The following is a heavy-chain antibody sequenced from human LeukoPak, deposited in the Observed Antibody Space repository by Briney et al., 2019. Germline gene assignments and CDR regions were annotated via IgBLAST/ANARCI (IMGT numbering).Heavy chain of an antibody. Sequence: PGGSLRLSCAASGFTFSSKWMHWVRQAPGKGLVWVSRINSDGSSTGYADSVKGRFTISRDNAKNTLYLQMNSLRAEDTAVYYCARDYGTVTTAYNWFDPWGQGTLVTVSS. CDR2: INSDGSST. CDR1: GFTFSSKW. V-gene: IGHV3-74*01. J-gene: IGHJ5*02. D-gene: IGHD4-17*01. CDR3: ARDYGTVTTAYNWFDP.